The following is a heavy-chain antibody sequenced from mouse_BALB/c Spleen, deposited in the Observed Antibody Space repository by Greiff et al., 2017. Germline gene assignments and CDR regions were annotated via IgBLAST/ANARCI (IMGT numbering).Heavy chain of an antibody. J-gene: IGHJ2*01. V-gene: IGHV14-3*02. CDR1: GFTFNDSY. CDR3: DRNYACDD. CDR2: IDPANGNT. Sequence: VQLQQSGAELVQPGASVTLSCTASGFTFNDSYMHWVKQRPEQGLEWIGWIDPANGNTKYDPKFQGQTTITADTTSNTVYLQLSSLTSEDTAVYYCDRNYACDDWGQGTTLTVSS. D-gene: IGHD1-1*01.